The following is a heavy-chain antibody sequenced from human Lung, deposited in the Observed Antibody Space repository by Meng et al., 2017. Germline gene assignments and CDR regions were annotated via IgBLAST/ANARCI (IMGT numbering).Heavy chain of an antibody. V-gene: IGHV4-34*01. D-gene: IGHD4-11*01. Sequence: GPLTPWGGGLLKPSGTPPPTCCCAGGSFSDYYWSWIRQPPGKGLEWIGEINHSGSTNYKPSLESRATISVDTSQNNLSLKLSSVTAADSAVYYCARGPTTMAHDFDYWGQGTLVTVSS. CDR3: ARGPTTMAHDFDY. CDR1: GGSFSDYY. J-gene: IGHJ4*02. CDR2: INHSGST.